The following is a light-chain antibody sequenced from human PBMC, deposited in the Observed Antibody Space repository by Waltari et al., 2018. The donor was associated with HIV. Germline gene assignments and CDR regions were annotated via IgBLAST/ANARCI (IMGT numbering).Light chain of an antibody. Sequence: QSVLTQPPSASGTPGQRVTISCSGSSSNLGTNTVSWYQQVPGTSPKLLIYNNNQRPSGVPDRFSGSKSGTLASLAITGLQSEDEADYHCAAWDDSLNGQVVFGGGTKLTVL. V-gene: IGLV1-44*01. CDR1: SSNLGTNT. CDR2: NNN. CDR3: AAWDDSLNGQVV. J-gene: IGLJ3*02.